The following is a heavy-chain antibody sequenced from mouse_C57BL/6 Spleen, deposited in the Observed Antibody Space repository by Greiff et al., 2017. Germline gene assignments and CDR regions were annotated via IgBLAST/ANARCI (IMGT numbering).Heavy chain of an antibody. J-gene: IGHJ2*01. CDR2: IWTGGGT. CDR3: ARGDYCASEGFDY. D-gene: IGHD1-1*01. Sequence: VQRVESGPGLVAPSQSLSITCTVSGFSLTSYAISWVRQPPGKGLEWLGVIWTGGGTNYNSALKSRLSISKDNSKTQVFLKMNSLQTYDTARYYSARGDYCASEGFDYWGQGTTLTVSS. V-gene: IGHV2-9-1*01. CDR1: GFSLTSYA.